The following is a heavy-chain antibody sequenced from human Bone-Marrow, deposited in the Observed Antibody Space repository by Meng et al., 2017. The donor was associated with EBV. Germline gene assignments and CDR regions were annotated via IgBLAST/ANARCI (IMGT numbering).Heavy chain of an antibody. V-gene: IGHV3-21*01. D-gene: IGHD5-18*01. J-gene: IGHJ4*02. CDR2: ISSSSSYI. Sequence: EVKLVESGGGLVKLGGSLRLACAASGFTFSSYSMNWVRQAPGKGLELASSISSSSSYIYYADSVKGRFTISRDNAKNSLYLQMNSLRAEDTAAYYCALGYSPPKFDYWGQGTLVTVSS. CDR3: ALGYSPPKFDY. CDR1: GFTFSSYS.